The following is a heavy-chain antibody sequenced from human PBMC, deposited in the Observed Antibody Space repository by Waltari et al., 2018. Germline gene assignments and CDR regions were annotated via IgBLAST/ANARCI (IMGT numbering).Heavy chain of an antibody. V-gene: IGHV1-69*12. Sequence: QVQLVQSGAEVKKPGSSVKVSCKASGGTFSSYAISWVRQAPDQRLGWMGGIIPIFGTANYAQKFQGRVTITADESTSTAYMELSSLRSEDTAVYYCARDYSDGVRGVSYYYYYMDVWGKGTTVTVSS. J-gene: IGHJ6*03. D-gene: IGHD3-10*01. CDR1: GGTFSSYA. CDR3: ARDYSDGVRGVSYYYYYMDV. CDR2: IIPIFGTA.